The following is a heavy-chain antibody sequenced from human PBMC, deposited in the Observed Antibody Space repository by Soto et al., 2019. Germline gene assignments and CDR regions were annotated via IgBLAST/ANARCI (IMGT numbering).Heavy chain of an antibody. J-gene: IGHJ4*02. D-gene: IGHD1-1*01. V-gene: IGHV1-18*01. CDR2: ISAHTGNT. Sequence: QVHLVQSGAEVKKPGASVKVSCKGSGYTFTSYGITWVRQAPGQGLEWMGWISAHTGNTNYAQKLQGRVTVTRDTATSTPYRELRCMRSDDTAVYYCARGRYGDYWGQGALVTVSS. CDR1: GYTFTSYG. CDR3: ARGRYGDY.